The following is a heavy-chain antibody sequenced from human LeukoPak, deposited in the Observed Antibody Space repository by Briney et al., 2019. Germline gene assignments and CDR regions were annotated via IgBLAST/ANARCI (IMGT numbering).Heavy chain of an antibody. J-gene: IGHJ4*02. CDR2: IYYSGST. V-gene: IGHV4-4*08. CDR3: VREILYCSGGSCYRGPFDN. Sequence: SVTLSLTCTVSGDSISNYYWSWIRQPPGKGLEWIGNIYYSGSTNYNPSLKSRVTISVDTSKNQFSLKLSSVTAADTAVYYCVREILYCSGGSCYRGPFDNWGQGALVTVSA. D-gene: IGHD2-15*01. CDR1: GDSISNYY.